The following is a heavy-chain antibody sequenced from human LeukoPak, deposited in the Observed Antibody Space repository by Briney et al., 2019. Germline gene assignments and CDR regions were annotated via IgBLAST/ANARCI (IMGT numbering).Heavy chain of an antibody. V-gene: IGHV1-8*01. CDR1: GYTFTSYD. D-gene: IGHD7-27*01. CDR3: ARGPPNWGYDY. Sequence: HRASVTVSCKASGYTFTSYDFNWVRQATGQRPEWMGWMSPNSGDTGYAQKFQDRVTMTRNTSISTAYMELSSLRSDDTAVYYCARGPPNWGYDYWGPGTLVTVSS. J-gene: IGHJ4*02. CDR2: MSPNSGDT.